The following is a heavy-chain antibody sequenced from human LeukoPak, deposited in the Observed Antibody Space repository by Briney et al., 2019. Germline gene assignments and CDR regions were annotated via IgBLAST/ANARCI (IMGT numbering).Heavy chain of an antibody. J-gene: IGHJ4*02. D-gene: IGHD3-10*01. V-gene: IGHV3-48*04. CDR3: AREDSYYYGSGSYPFDY. Sequence: GGSLRLSCAASGFTLSTYSMNWVRQAPGKGLEWVSYISSSSITIYYADSVKGRFTISRDNAKNSLYLQMNSLRAEDTAVYYCAREDSYYYGSGSYPFDYWGQGTLVTVSS. CDR2: ISSSSITI. CDR1: GFTLSTYS.